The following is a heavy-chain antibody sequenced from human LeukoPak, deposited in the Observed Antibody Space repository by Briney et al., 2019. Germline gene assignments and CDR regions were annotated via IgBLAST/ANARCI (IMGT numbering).Heavy chain of an antibody. V-gene: IGHV3-23*01. D-gene: IGHD6-6*01. CDR2: ISGSGGST. J-gene: IGHJ4*02. Sequence: SGGSLRLSCAASGFTFSTYAMSWVRQAPGKGLEWVSGISGSGGSTYYADSVKVRFTISRDNSKNTLYLQMNSLRSDDTAVYYCARAYSSSSICVQYWGQGTLVTVSS. CDR3: ARAYSSSSICVQY. CDR1: GFTFSTYA.